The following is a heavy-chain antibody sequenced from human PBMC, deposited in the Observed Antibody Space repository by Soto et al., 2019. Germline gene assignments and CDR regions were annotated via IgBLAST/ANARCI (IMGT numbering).Heavy chain of an antibody. V-gene: IGHV4-4*02. CDR3: ARVTAAAASAGASDY. CDR1: GGSISSSNW. Sequence: QVQLQESGPGLVKPSGTLSLTCTVSGGSISSSNWWSWVRQPPGKGLEWIGEIHHSGSTNYNPSLKSRVTTSVDKPKNQFSLKLSSVTAADTAVYYCARVTAAAASAGASDYWGQGTLVTVSS. J-gene: IGHJ4*02. D-gene: IGHD6-13*01. CDR2: IHHSGST.